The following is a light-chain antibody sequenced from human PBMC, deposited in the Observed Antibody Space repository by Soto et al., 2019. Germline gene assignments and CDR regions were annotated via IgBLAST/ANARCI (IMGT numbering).Light chain of an antibody. CDR3: QQLNSYPWT. CDR1: QGISSY. CDR2: AAS. V-gene: IGKV1-9*01. J-gene: IGKJ1*01. Sequence: DIQLTQSPSFLSASVGDRVTITCRASQGISSYLAWYQQKPGKAPKLLIYAASTLQSGVPSRFSGSGSGTEFTLTISSVQPEDFATYYCQQLNSYPWTFGQGTKVEIK.